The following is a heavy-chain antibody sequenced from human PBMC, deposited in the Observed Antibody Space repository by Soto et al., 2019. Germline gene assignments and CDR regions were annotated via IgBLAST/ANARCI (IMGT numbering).Heavy chain of an antibody. D-gene: IGHD4-17*01. Sequence: EVQLVESGGGLVQPGGSLRLSCAASGFTFRSYAMHWVRQAPGKGLEYVSAISSNGGSTYYANSVKGRFTISRDNSKNTLYLQMGSLRAEDMAVYYGATNYGDYYYYGMDVWGQGTTVTVSS. V-gene: IGHV3-64*01. CDR1: GFTFRSYA. CDR3: ATNYGDYYYYGMDV. CDR2: ISSNGGST. J-gene: IGHJ6*02.